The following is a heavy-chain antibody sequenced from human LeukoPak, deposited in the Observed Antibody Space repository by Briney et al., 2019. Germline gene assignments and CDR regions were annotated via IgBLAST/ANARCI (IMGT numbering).Heavy chain of an antibody. CDR2: ISSSSSYI. D-gene: IGHD5-12*01. Sequence: GGSLRLSCAASGFTFSSYSMNWVRQAPGKGLEWVSSISSSSSYIYYADSVKGRFTISRDNAKNSLYLQMNSLRAEDTAVYYCARGSYSGYDYFDYWGQGTLDTVSS. CDR3: ARGSYSGYDYFDY. CDR1: GFTFSSYS. J-gene: IGHJ4*02. V-gene: IGHV3-21*01.